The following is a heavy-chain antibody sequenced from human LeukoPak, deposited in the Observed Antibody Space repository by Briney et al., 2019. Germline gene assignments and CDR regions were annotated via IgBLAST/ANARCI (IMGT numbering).Heavy chain of an antibody. Sequence: GGSLRLSCAASGFTFSSYSMNWVRQAPGKGLEWVSYISSSSSTIYYADSVKGRFTISRDNAKNSLYLQMNSLRAEDTAVYYCAREYCSSTSCTYYYYYMDVWGKGTTVTVSS. J-gene: IGHJ6*03. CDR2: ISSSSSTI. CDR1: GFTFSSYS. CDR3: AREYCSSTSCTYYYYYMDV. D-gene: IGHD2-2*01. V-gene: IGHV3-48*01.